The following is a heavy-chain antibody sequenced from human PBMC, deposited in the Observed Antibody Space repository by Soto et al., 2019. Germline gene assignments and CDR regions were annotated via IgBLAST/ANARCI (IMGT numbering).Heavy chain of an antibody. CDR2: KNSDGSST. Sequence: EVQLVESGGGLVQAGGSLGLSCAASGFSFSTDWMHWVRQDLGKGLVWVSRKNSDGSSTSNADSVKGRFTISRDTAKNTLYLQMNSLRAEDTAVYYCAREYSSSRYFDYWGQGTLVSVSS. V-gene: IGHV3-74*01. D-gene: IGHD6-6*01. CDR3: AREYSSSRYFDY. J-gene: IGHJ4*02. CDR1: GFSFSTDW.